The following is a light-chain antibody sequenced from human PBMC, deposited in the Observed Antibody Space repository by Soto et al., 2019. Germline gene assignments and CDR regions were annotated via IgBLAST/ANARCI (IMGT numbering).Light chain of an antibody. CDR2: GAS. Sequence: EIVMTQSPATLSVSPGERATLSCRASQSVSSNLAWYQQKPGQAPRLLIYGASTRATGIPATFSGSGSGTDFTLTISSLQSEDFAVYYCQQYNNWPPFTFGQGTRLEIK. CDR3: QQYNNWPPFT. V-gene: IGKV3D-15*01. CDR1: QSVSSN. J-gene: IGKJ5*01.